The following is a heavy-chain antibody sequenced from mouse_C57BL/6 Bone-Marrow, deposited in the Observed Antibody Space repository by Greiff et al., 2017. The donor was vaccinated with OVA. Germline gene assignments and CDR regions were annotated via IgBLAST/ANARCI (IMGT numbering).Heavy chain of an antibody. J-gene: IGHJ4*01. CDR1: GYTFTSYW. Sequence: VQRVESGAELAKPGASVKLSCKASGYTFTSYWMHWVKQRPGQGLEWIGYINPSSGYTKYNQKFKDKATLTADKSSSTAYMQLSSLTYEDSAVYYCAGLLYYDYGGYAMDYWGQGTAVTVSS. D-gene: IGHD2-4*01. CDR3: AGLLYYDYGGYAMDY. V-gene: IGHV1-7*01. CDR2: INPSSGYT.